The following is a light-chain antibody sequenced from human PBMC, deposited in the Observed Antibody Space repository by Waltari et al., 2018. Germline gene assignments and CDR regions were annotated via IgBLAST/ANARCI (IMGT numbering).Light chain of an antibody. V-gene: IGKV1-5*03. CDR2: KAF. CDR1: QSILTW. Sequence: DTQMTQSPSTLSASVGDRVTITCRASQSILTWLAWYQQKPGKAPRLLIYKAFNLESGVPGRFSGSASGTEFNLTISSLQPDDSATYYCQQHRRYSSFGRGTKVEIK. CDR3: QQHRRYSS. J-gene: IGKJ4*02.